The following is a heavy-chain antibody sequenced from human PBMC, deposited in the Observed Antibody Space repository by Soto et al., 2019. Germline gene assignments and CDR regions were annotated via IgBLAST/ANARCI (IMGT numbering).Heavy chain of an antibody. CDR2: IYDTGNT. D-gene: IGHD4-17*01. V-gene: IGHV4-39*01. J-gene: IGHJ5*02. CDR1: GGSISSSGFW. Sequence: HLQLQESGPGLVKSSETLSLTCTVSGGSISSSGFWWSWIRQPPGKGLEWIATIYDTGNTFYNPSLRSRVTISADKSKNQFALNLISVTAADTALYYCAKRAYGDPFDPWGQGTLVTVSS. CDR3: AKRAYGDPFDP.